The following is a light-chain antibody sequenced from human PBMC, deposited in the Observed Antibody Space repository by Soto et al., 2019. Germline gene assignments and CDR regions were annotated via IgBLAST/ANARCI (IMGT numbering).Light chain of an antibody. V-gene: IGKV1-27*01. CDR1: QDISNY. Sequence: DIQMTQSPSSLSASIGDRVTITCRASQDISNYLAWYQQKSGKVPELLIYAASTLQSGVPSRFTGSGSGTDFALPISSLQPEDVATYFCQKYNTAPLTFGGGTKLEI. CDR3: QKYNTAPLT. J-gene: IGKJ4*01. CDR2: AAS.